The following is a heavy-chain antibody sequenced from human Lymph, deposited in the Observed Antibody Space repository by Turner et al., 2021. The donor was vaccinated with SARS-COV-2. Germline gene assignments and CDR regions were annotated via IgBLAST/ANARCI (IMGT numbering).Heavy chain of an antibody. Sequence: QVQLVQSGAEVKKPGSSVKVSCTASGGTFSTYVISWVRQAPGQGLEWMGGSIPILGIANYAQKFQGRVTITADKSTSTAYMELSSLRSEDTAVYHCARRHSGNYDAFDIWGQGTMVTVSS. CDR2: SIPILGIA. CDR3: ARRHSGNYDAFDI. V-gene: IGHV1-69*10. J-gene: IGHJ3*02. D-gene: IGHD1-26*01. CDR1: GGTFSTYV.